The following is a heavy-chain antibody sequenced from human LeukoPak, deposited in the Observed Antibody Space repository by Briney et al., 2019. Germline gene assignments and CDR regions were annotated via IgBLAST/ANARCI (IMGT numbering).Heavy chain of an antibody. CDR3: ARHNGGSTSSGRYVGPPAY. J-gene: IGHJ4*02. Sequence: SETLSLTCTVSGGSISSYYWSWIRQPPGKGLEWVGYIYYSGSTNYNPSLKSRVTISVDTSKNQFSLKLSSVTAADTAVYYCARHNGGSTSSGRYVGPPAYWGQGTLVTVSS. V-gene: IGHV4-59*08. D-gene: IGHD6-19*01. CDR2: IYYSGST. CDR1: GGSISSYY.